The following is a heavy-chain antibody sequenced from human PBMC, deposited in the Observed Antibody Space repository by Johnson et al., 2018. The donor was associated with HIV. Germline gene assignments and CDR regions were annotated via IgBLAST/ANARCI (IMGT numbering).Heavy chain of an antibody. CDR3: ARSSSSGAFDI. D-gene: IGHD6-6*01. CDR2: ISFDGNNR. V-gene: IGHV3-30*04. CDR1: GFTFSSYA. Sequence: QVQLVESGGGVVQPGRSLRLSCAASGFTFSSYAMPWVRQAPGKGLEWVAVISFDGNNRYYADSVKGRFTISRDNSKNTLYLQMNSMRAEDTAVYYCARSSSSGAFDIWGQGTMVTVSS. J-gene: IGHJ3*02.